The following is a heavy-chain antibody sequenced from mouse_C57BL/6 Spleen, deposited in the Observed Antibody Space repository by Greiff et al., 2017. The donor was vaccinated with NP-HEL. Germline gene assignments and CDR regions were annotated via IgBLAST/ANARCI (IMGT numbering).Heavy chain of an antibody. CDR3: ARRGLLSYYFDY. V-gene: IGHV1-55*01. J-gene: IGHJ2*01. CDR1: GYTFTSYW. D-gene: IGHD1-1*01. CDR2: IYPGSGST. Sequence: VQLQQPGAELVKPGASVKMSCKASGYTFTSYWITWVKQRPGQGLEWIGDIYPGSGSTNYNEKFKSKATLTVDTSSSTAYMQLSSLTSEDSAVYYCARRGLLSYYFDYWCQGTTLTVSS.